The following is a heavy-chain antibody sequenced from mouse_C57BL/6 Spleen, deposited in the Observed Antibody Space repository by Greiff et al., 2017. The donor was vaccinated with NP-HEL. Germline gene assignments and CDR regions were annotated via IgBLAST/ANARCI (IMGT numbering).Heavy chain of an antibody. Sequence: VQLQQSGPELVKPGASVKISCKASGYSFTGYYMNWVKQSPEKSLEWIGEINPSTGGTTYNQKFKAKATLTVDKSSSTAYMQLKSLTSEDSAVYYCARFRYGYDGGDYWGQGTTLTVSS. V-gene: IGHV1-42*01. CDR3: ARFRYGYDGGDY. CDR1: GYSFTGYY. J-gene: IGHJ2*01. D-gene: IGHD2-2*01. CDR2: INPSTGGT.